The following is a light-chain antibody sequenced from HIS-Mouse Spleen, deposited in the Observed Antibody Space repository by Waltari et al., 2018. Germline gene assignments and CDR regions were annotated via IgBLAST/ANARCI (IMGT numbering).Light chain of an antibody. J-gene: IGLJ2*01. V-gene: IGLV3-10*01. CDR2: EDS. CDR3: YSTDSSGNHRV. CDR1: ALPKKY. Sequence: SYDLTQPPSVSVSPGQTARITCSGDALPKKYAYWYQQKSGQAPVLVIYEDSKRPAGFPWRFSGSSSGTMATLTISGAQVEDEADYYCYSTDSSGNHRVFGGGTKLTVL.